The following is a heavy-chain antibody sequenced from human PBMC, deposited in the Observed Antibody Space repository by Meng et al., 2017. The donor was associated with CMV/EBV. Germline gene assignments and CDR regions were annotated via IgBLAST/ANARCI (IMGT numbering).Heavy chain of an antibody. Sequence: SGPTLVKPTQTLTLTCTFSGVSLSTSGMCVSWVRQPPGKAREWLALIDWDDDKYYSTSLKTRLTISKDTSKNQVVLTMTNMDPVDTATYYCARIPGSSQYNYYYYYGLDVWGQGTTVTVSS. CDR2: IDWDDDK. D-gene: IGHD6-13*01. V-gene: IGHV2-70*20. J-gene: IGHJ6*02. CDR1: GVSLSTSGMC. CDR3: ARIPGSSQYNYYYYYGLDV.